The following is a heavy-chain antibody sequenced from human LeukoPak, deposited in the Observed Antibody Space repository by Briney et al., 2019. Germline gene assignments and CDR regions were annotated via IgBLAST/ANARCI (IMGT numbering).Heavy chain of an antibody. CDR1: GGSISSGCYY. CDR2: IYYSGST. Sequence: ASQTLSLTCTVSGGSISSGCYYWSWIRHHPGKGLECIGYIYYSGSTYYNPSLKSRVTISVDTSKNQFSLKLSYVTAADTAVYYCATYYDSSGFLFEYWGQGTLVTVSS. CDR3: ATYYDSSGFLFEY. V-gene: IGHV4-31*03. J-gene: IGHJ4*02. D-gene: IGHD3-22*01.